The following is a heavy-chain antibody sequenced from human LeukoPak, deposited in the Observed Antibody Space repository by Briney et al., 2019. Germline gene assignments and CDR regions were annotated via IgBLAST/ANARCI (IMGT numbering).Heavy chain of an antibody. D-gene: IGHD2-2*01. CDR1: GYTFTSYY. CDR3: ARGGYQLLSYFDY. Sequence: ASVKVSCKASGYTFTSYYMHWVRQAPGQGLEWMGIINPNSGGTNYAQKFQGRVTITRDTSASTAYMELSSLRSEDTAVYYCARGGYQLLSYFDYWGQGTLVTVSS. CDR2: INPNSGGT. J-gene: IGHJ4*02. V-gene: IGHV1-46*01.